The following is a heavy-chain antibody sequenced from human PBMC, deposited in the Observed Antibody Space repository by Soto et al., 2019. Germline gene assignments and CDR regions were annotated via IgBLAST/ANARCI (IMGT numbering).Heavy chain of an antibody. V-gene: IGHV3-11*06. D-gene: IGHD3-9*01. CDR3: ASVSSSYDILTGYNLNYFVY. J-gene: IGHJ4*02. CDR1: GFTFSDYY. CDR2: ISSSSSYT. Sequence: QVQLVESGGGLVKPGGSLRLSCAASGFTFSDYYMSWIRQAPGKGLEWVSYISSSSSYTNYADSVKGRFTISRDNAKNSLCLQMNSLRAEDTAVYYCASVSSSYDILTGYNLNYFVYWGQGTLVTVSS.